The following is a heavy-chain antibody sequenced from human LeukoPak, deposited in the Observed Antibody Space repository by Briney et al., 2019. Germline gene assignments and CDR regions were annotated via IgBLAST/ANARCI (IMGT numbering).Heavy chain of an antibody. CDR2: MNPNSGNT. CDR1: GYTFTSYD. V-gene: IGHV1-8*01. J-gene: IGHJ6*03. Sequence: ASVKVSCKASGYTFTSYDINWVRQATGQGLEWMGWMNPNSGNTGYAQKFQGRVTMTRNTSISTAYMELSSLRSEDTAVYYCAGRGIAARYRWSSLDYYKDVWGKGTTVTVSS. CDR3: AGRGIAARYRWSSLDYYKDV. D-gene: IGHD6-6*01.